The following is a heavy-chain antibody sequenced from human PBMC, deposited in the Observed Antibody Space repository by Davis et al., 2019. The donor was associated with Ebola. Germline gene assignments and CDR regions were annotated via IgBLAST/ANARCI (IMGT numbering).Heavy chain of an antibody. J-gene: IGHJ4*02. V-gene: IGHV3-48*03. D-gene: IGHD3-10*01. Sequence: GESLKISCAASGFTFSSYAMNWVRQAPGKGLEWVSYISSSGSITYYADSEKGRFTISRDNAENSLYLQMNNLRAEDTAVYYCTGDRGGLGDSWGLGTQVTVSS. CDR1: GFTFSSYA. CDR3: TGDRGGLGDS. CDR2: ISSSGSIT.